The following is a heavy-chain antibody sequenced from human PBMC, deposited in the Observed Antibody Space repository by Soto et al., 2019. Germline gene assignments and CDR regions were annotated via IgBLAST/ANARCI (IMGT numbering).Heavy chain of an antibody. Sequence: EXSVKVSCNASGYTFTSYGISLVRQSPGQGLEWMGWISANNENKNYAQKLQGRVTMTTDTSTSTAYMELRSLRSDDTPVYYFARDLVSPSMITLGGVIEPWGQGTLVTVSS. D-gene: IGHD3-16*01. V-gene: IGHV1-18*01. CDR2: ISANNENK. J-gene: IGHJ5*02. CDR1: GYTFTSYG. CDR3: ARDLVSPSMITLGGVIEP.